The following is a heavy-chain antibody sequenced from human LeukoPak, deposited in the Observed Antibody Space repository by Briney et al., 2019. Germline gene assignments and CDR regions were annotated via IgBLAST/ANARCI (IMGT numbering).Heavy chain of an antibody. CDR3: ARGKGYSSGRGAFDI. D-gene: IGHD6-19*01. CDR1: GGSISSYY. J-gene: IGHJ3*02. CDR2: IYYSGST. V-gene: IGHV4-59*01. Sequence: SETLSLTCTVSGGSISSYYWRWIRQPPGKGLEWLGYIYYSGSTNYNPSLKSRVTISVDTSKNQFSLKLSSVTAADTAVYYCARGKGYSSGRGAFDIWGQGTMVTVSS.